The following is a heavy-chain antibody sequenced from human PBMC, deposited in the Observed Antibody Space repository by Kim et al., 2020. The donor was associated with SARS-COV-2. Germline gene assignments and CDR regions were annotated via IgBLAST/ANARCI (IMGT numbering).Heavy chain of an antibody. Sequence: GGSLRLSCAASGFTFSDYYMSWIRQAPGKGLEWVSYISSSGSTIYYADSVKGRFTISRDNAKNSLYLQMNSLRAEDTAVYYCARERGGMITFGGVIEIYFDYWGQGTLVTVSS. CDR3: ARERGGMITFGGVIEIYFDY. CDR2: ISSSGSTI. V-gene: IGHV3-11*01. J-gene: IGHJ4*02. D-gene: IGHD3-16*02. CDR1: GFTFSDYY.